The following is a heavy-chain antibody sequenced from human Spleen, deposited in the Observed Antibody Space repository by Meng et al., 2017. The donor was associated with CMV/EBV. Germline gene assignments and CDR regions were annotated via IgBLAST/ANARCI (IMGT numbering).Heavy chain of an antibody. Sequence: FISSAISSVRQAPRQWLAWLGVIIPIFAPATYAQKFQGRVTLTTDESTRTAYMELSSLRSEDTAVYYCARARPGYYGSGSLGSFDYWGQGTLVTVSS. V-gene: IGHV1-69*05. CDR2: IIPIFAPA. CDR1: FISSA. CDR3: ARARPGYYGSGSLGSFDY. D-gene: IGHD3-10*01. J-gene: IGHJ4*02.